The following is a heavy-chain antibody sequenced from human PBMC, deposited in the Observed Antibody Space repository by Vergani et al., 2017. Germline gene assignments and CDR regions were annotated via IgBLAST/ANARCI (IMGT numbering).Heavy chain of an antibody. CDR2: ISGSGGST. J-gene: IGHJ2*01. D-gene: IGHD6-13*01. Sequence: EVQLLESGGGLVQPGGSLRLSCAASGFTFSSYAMSWVRQAPGKGLEWVSAISGSGGSTYYADSVKGRFTISRDNSKNTRYLQMNSLRAEDTAVYYCAKDLARGYSRWYFDLWGRGTLVTVSS. CDR3: AKDLARGYSRWYFDL. V-gene: IGHV3-23*01. CDR1: GFTFSSYA.